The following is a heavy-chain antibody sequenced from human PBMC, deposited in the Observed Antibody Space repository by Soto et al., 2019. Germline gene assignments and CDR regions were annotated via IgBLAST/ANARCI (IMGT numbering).Heavy chain of an antibody. CDR2: IYYSGST. Sequence: SETLSLTCTVSGGSISSGGYYWSWIRQPPGKGLEWIGYIYYSGSTYYNPSLKSRVTISVDTSKNQFSLKLSSVTAADTAVYYCASLNRMVRGVIMLDYWGQGTPVTVSS. V-gene: IGHV4-30-4*08. J-gene: IGHJ4*02. CDR1: GGSISSGGYY. CDR3: ASLNRMVRGVIMLDY. D-gene: IGHD3-10*01.